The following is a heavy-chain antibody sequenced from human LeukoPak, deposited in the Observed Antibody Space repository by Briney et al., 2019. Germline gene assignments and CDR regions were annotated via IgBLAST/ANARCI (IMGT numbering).Heavy chain of an antibody. CDR1: GYTFTGYY. CDR3: AREGPLLGLDY. J-gene: IGHJ4*02. V-gene: IGHV1-2*06. Sequence: ASVKVSRKASGYTFTGYYMHWVRQAPGQGLEWMGRINPNSGGTNYAQKFQGRVTTTRDTSISTAYMELSRLRSDDTAVYYCAREGPLLGLDYWGQGTLVTVSS. CDR2: INPNSGGT. D-gene: IGHD2-15*01.